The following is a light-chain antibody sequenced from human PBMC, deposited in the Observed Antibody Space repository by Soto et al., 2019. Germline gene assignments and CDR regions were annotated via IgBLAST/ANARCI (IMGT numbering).Light chain of an antibody. J-gene: IGKJ5*01. CDR3: QQYNDYIT. V-gene: IGKV1-5*03. Sequence: DIQMTQSPXXXXXSLXXXLTITFRASQSISSWLAWYQQKPGKAPKLLIYKASSLESGVPSRFSGSGSGTEFTLTISSLQPDDFATYYCQQYNDYITFGQGTRLEIK. CDR2: KAS. CDR1: QSISSW.